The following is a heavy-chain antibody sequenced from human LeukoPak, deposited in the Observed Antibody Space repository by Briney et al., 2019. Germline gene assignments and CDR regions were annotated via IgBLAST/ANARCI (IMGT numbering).Heavy chain of an antibody. CDR3: AKEGGA. CDR2: IGGRGGSK. Sequence: GGSLRLSCEASGFVFSSYTMTWVRQAPGQGLEWVSAIGGRGGSKYYADSVKGRVTISRDNSKNTVSLQMNSPRRDDTAMYYCAKEGGAWGQGTLVVVSS. J-gene: IGHJ5*02. V-gene: IGHV3-23*01. D-gene: IGHD3-16*01. CDR1: GFVFSSYT.